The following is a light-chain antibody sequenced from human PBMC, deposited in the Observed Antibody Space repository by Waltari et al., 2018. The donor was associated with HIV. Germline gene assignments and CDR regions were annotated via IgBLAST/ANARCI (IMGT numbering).Light chain of an antibody. CDR2: EDE. J-gene: IGLJ2*01. V-gene: IGLV3-1*01. Sequence: SYELTQPPSVSVSPGQTASITCSGDKLGDKFACWYQQKPGQDPVLVIYEDEKRPSGIPERFSGSNSGHTATLTISGTQAMDEADYYCQAWDSSTGVFGGGTKLTVL. CDR3: QAWDSSTGV. CDR1: KLGDKF.